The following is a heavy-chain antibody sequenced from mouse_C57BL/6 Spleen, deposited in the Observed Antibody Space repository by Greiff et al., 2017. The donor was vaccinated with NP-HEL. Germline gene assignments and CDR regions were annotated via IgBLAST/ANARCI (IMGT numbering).Heavy chain of an antibody. Sequence: DVKVEESGPGLVKPSQSLSLTCSVTGYSITSGYYWNWIRQFPGNKLEWMGYISYDGSNNYNPSLKNRISITRDTSKNQFFLKLNSVTTEDTATYYCARVGYGYDGFAYWGQGTLVTVSA. CDR2: ISYDGSN. CDR3: ARVGYGYDGFAY. J-gene: IGHJ3*01. CDR1: GYSITSGYY. V-gene: IGHV3-6*01. D-gene: IGHD2-2*01.